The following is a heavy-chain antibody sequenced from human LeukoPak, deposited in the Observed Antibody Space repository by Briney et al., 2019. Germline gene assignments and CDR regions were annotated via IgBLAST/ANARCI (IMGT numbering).Heavy chain of an antibody. CDR2: MNPNSGNT. D-gene: IGHD3-3*01. CDR1: GYTFTSYD. CDR3: ARGVDYDFWSGSGNYMDV. J-gene: IGHJ6*03. Sequence: ASVKVSCKASGYTFTSYDINWVRQATGQGLEWMGWMNPNSGNTGYAQKFQGRVTITRNTSISTAYMELSSLRSEDTAVYYCARGVDYDFWSGSGNYMDVWGKGTTVTVSS. V-gene: IGHV1-8*03.